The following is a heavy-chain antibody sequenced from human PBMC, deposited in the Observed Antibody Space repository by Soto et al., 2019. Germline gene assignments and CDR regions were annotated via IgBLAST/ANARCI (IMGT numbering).Heavy chain of an antibody. CDR3: ATAIHSSWHWFDP. J-gene: IGHJ5*02. CDR1: GFTFSSYA. CDR2: ISGSGGST. V-gene: IGHV3-23*01. D-gene: IGHD6-13*01. Sequence: PGGSRRLSCAASGFTFSSYAMSWVRQAPGKGLEWVSAISGSGGSTYYADSVKGRFTISRDNSKNTLYLQMNSLRAEDTAVYYCATAIHSSWHWFDPWGKGTLVTVSS.